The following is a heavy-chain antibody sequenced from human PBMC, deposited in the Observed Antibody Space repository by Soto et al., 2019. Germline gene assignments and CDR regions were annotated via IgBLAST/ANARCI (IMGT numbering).Heavy chain of an antibody. CDR2: IKHDGNEK. D-gene: IGHD3-22*01. CDR1: GFTFGSYA. CDR3: ARHYYYDFDY. Sequence: GGSLRLSCAASGFTFGSYAMTWVRQTPGKGLEWVANIKHDGNEKYYVDSVKGRFTISRDNAENSLYLQMNSLRAEDTAVYYCARHYYYDFDYWGQGTLVTVSS. V-gene: IGHV3-7*01. J-gene: IGHJ4*02.